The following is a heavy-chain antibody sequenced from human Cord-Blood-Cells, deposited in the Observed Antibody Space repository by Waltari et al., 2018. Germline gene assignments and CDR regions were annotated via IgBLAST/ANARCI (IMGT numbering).Heavy chain of an antibody. J-gene: IGHJ4*02. CDR1: GGSFSGYY. Sequence: QVQLQQWGAGLLKPSETLSLTCAVYGGSFSGYYWSWIRQPPGKGLEWLGENNHSGSTNYNPSLKSRVTISVDTSKNQFSLKLSSVTAADTAVYYCARRPYSSSRFDYWGQGTLVTVSS. CDR2: NNHSGST. V-gene: IGHV4-34*01. D-gene: IGHD6-6*01. CDR3: ARRPYSSSRFDY.